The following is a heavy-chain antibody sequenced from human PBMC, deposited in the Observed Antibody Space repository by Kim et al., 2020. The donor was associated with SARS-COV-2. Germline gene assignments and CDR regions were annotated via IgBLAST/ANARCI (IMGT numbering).Heavy chain of an antibody. CDR2: ISAYNGNT. Sequence: ASVKVSCKASGYTFTSYGISWVRQAPGQWLEWMGWISAYNGNTNYAQKLQGRVTMTTDTSTSTAYMELRSLRSDDTAVYYCARRRRGVGATAYYYYGMDVWGQGTTVTVSS. D-gene: IGHD1-26*01. J-gene: IGHJ6*02. CDR3: ARRRRGVGATAYYYYGMDV. CDR1: GYTFTSYG. V-gene: IGHV1-18*01.